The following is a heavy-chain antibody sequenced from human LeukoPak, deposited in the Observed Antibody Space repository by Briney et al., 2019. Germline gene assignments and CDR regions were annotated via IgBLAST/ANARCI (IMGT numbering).Heavy chain of an antibody. CDR3: ARDLGYYYYYYMDV. CDR1: GYTFTGYY. CDR2: INPNSGGT. D-gene: IGHD7-27*01. Sequence: ASVKVSCKASGYTFTGYYMHWVRQAPGQGLEWMGWINPNSGGTNYAQKFQGRVTMTRDTSISTAYMELRSLRSDDTAVYYCARDLGYYYYYYMDVWGKGTTVTVSS. J-gene: IGHJ6*03. V-gene: IGHV1-2*02.